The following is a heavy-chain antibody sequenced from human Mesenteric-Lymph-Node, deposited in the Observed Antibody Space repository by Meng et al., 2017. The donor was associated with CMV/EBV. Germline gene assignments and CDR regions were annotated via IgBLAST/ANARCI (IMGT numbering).Heavy chain of an antibody. CDR1: GYTFTNYG. V-gene: IGHV1-18*01. Sequence: ASVKVSCKAFGYTFTNYGITWVRQPPGQGLEWMGWISAYNGDTTYAPRLQDRVTMTTDTSTSTAYMELRSLRSDDTAVYYCARSHITIFGLADYWGQGTLVTVSS. CDR3: ARSHITIFGLADY. D-gene: IGHD3-3*01. J-gene: IGHJ4*02. CDR2: ISAYNGDT.